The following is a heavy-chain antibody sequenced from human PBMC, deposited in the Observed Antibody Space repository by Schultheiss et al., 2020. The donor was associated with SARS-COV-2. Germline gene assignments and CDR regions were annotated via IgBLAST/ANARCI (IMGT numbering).Heavy chain of an antibody. D-gene: IGHD1-26*01. CDR2: IKSKTDGGTT. J-gene: IGHJ6*02. CDR1: GFTFSSYA. V-gene: IGHV3-15*01. CDR3: TTLTQWELPDMYYYYGMDV. Sequence: GGSLRLSCAASGFTFSSYAMHWVRQAPGKGLEWVGRIKSKTDGGTTDYAAPVKGRFTISRDDSKNTLYLQMNSLKTEDTAVYYCTTLTQWELPDMYYYYGMDVWGQGTTVTVSS.